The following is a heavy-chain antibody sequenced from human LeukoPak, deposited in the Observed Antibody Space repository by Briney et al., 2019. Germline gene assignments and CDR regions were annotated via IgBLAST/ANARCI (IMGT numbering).Heavy chain of an antibody. Sequence: ASVKVSCKASGYTFTGYYMHWVRQAPGQGREWMGWINPNGGGTNYAQNFQDRVTMTRDTSINTAYMELNRLTSDDTAVYYCTRGSSNNFDSSAYYAYSDYWGQGTLVTVSS. J-gene: IGHJ4*02. CDR1: GYTFTGYY. CDR3: TRGSSNNFDSSAYYAYSDY. CDR2: INPNGGGT. V-gene: IGHV1-2*02. D-gene: IGHD3-22*01.